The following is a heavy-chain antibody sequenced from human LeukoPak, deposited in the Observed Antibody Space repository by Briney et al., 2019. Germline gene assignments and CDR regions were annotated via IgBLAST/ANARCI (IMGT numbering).Heavy chain of an antibody. CDR3: GRRGAARSGWGEHDH. V-gene: IGHV3-23*01. D-gene: IGHD6-19*01. CDR2: IGGSGDKT. Sequence: GGPLRLSCAASGFTFNRNAISGVRQAPGKGLEWVSTIGGSGDKTFYADSVKGRFTIYRENPKNILHLQMNSLTGRHTPLYYCGRRGAARSGWGEHDHWGQGALVTVPS. J-gene: IGHJ4*02. CDR1: GFTFNRNA.